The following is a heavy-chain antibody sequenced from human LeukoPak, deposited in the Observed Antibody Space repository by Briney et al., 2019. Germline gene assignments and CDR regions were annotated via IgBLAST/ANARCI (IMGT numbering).Heavy chain of an antibody. CDR3: AXGRTIFGVVIIGAYYXXX. CDR1: GGSFSGYY. J-gene: IGHJ4*02. CDR2: INHSGST. Sequence: SETLSLTCAVYGGSFSGYYWSWIRQPPGKGLEWIGEINHSGSTNYNPSLKSRVNISVDTSKNKFSLKLSSVTAADTAVYYCAXGRTIFGVVIIGAYYXXXXGQGXXXTV. D-gene: IGHD3-3*01. V-gene: IGHV4-34*01.